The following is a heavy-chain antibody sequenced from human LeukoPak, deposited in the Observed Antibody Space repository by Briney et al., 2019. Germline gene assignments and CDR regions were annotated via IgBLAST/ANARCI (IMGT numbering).Heavy chain of an antibody. J-gene: IGHJ6*02. Sequence: RAGGSLRLSCAASGFTFSSYWMSWVRQAPGKGLEWVSAISGSGGSTYYADSVKGRFTISRDNSKNTLYLQMNSLRAEDTAVYYCAKVTYGVAGTRVFYYYGMDVWGQGTTVTVSS. V-gene: IGHV3-23*01. CDR2: ISGSGGST. CDR3: AKVTYGVAGTRVFYYYGMDV. D-gene: IGHD6-19*01. CDR1: GFTFSSYW.